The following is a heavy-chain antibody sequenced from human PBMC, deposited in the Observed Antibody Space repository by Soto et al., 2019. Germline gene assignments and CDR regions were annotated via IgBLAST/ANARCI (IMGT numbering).Heavy chain of an antibody. CDR1: GGSISSGGYY. Sequence: SETLSLTCTVSGGSISSGGYYWSWIRQHPGKGLEWIGYIYYSGSTYYNPSLKSRVTISVDTSKNQFSLKLSSVTAADTAVYYCASLWADYFDYWGQGTLVTVSS. V-gene: IGHV4-31*03. D-gene: IGHD7-27*01. CDR2: IYYSGST. J-gene: IGHJ4*02. CDR3: ASLWADYFDY.